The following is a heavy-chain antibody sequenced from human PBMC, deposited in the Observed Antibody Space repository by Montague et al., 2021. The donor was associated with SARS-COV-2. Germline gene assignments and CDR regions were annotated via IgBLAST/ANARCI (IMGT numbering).Heavy chain of an antibody. Sequence: SETLSLTCTVSGGSISSYDCSWIRHPQSKGLGWVGFGYFVKSTNYNPSLKSRVTVSVDTSKNQFSLKLSSVTAADTAVYDCARGGYYDYAFDIWGQGTMVTVAS. J-gene: IGHJ3*02. CDR2: GYFVKST. V-gene: IGHV4-59*13. D-gene: IGHD3-22*01. CDR3: ARGGYYDYAFDI. CDR1: GGSISSYD.